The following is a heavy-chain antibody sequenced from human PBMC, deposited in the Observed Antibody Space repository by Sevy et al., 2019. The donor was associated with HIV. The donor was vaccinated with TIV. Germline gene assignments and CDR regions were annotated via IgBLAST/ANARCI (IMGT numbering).Heavy chain of an antibody. J-gene: IGHJ4*02. CDR3: VKAIAKDGSF. D-gene: IGHD6-13*01. Sequence: GGSLRLSCVASGFSLNNYWMNWVRQAPGKGREWVANINQDGSVKYYVDSVRGRFTISRDNARNLVFLQMSSLRVDDSALYYCVKAIAKDGSFWGQGTLVTVSS. CDR2: INQDGSVK. CDR1: GFSLNNYW. V-gene: IGHV3-7*01.